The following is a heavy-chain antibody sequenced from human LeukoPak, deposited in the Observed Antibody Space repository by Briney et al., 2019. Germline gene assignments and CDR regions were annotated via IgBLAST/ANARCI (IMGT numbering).Heavy chain of an antibody. CDR1: GFTVSSNY. CDR3: AGSNSYGYIRDDY. D-gene: IGHD5-18*01. Sequence: GGSLRLSCAASGFTVSSNYMSWVRQAPGKGLVWVSRINSDGSSTSYADSVKGRFTISRDNAKNTLYLQMNSLRAEDTAVYYCAGSNSYGYIRDDYWGQGTLVTVSS. J-gene: IGHJ4*02. CDR2: INSDGSST. V-gene: IGHV3-74*01.